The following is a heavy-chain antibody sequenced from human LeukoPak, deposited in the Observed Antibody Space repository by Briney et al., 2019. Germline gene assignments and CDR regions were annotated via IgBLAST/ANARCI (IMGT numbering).Heavy chain of an antibody. Sequence: KPSETLSLTCTVSGGSISSSSYYWGWIRQPPGKGLEWIGSIYYSGSTYYNPSLKSRVTISVDTSKNQFSLKLSSVTAADTAVYYCARDSDIVATIYAFDIWGQGTMVTVSS. CDR1: GGSISSSSYY. J-gene: IGHJ3*02. D-gene: IGHD5-12*01. V-gene: IGHV4-39*07. CDR2: IYYSGST. CDR3: ARDSDIVATIYAFDI.